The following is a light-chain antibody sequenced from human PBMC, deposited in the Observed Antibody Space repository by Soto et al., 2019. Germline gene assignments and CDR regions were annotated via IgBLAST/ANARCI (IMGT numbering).Light chain of an antibody. CDR2: GNS. V-gene: IGLV1-40*01. Sequence: QSVLTQPPSVSGAPGQRVTISCTGSSSNIGAGYDVHWYQQLPGTAPKLLIYGNSNRPSGVPDRASGSKSCTTASLAITGLQAEDEADDCRQSYDGSLSGAVVGGGTELAVL. J-gene: IGLJ2*01. CDR3: QSYDGSLSGAV. CDR1: SSNIGAGYD.